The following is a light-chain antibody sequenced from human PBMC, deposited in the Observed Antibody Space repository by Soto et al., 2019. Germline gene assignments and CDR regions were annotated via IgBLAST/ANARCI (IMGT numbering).Light chain of an antibody. V-gene: IGLV2-14*01. J-gene: IGLJ1*01. CDR2: DVS. CDR1: SSDVGGYNY. CDR3: SSYTSSSTLPGV. Sequence: QSVLTQPASVSGSPGQSITISCTGTSSDVGGYNYLSWYQQHPGKAPKLMIYDVSNRPSGVSNRFSGSKSGNTASLTISGLQAEDEADYYCSSYTSSSTLPGVFGTGTKVTVL.